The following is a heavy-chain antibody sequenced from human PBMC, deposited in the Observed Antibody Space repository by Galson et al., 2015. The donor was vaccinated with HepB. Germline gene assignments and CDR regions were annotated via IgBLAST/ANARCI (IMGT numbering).Heavy chain of an antibody. CDR2: FDPEDGET. Sequence: SVKVSCKVSGYTLTELSMHWVRQAPGKGLEWMGGFDPEDGETIYAQKFQGRVTMTEDTSTDTAYMELSSLRSEDTAVYYCATAATVRKPFDYWGQGTLVTVSS. J-gene: IGHJ4*02. CDR3: ATAATVRKPFDY. V-gene: IGHV1-24*01. D-gene: IGHD4-11*01. CDR1: GYTLTELS.